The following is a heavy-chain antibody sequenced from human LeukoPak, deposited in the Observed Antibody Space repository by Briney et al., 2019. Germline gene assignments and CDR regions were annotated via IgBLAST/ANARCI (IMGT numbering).Heavy chain of an antibody. CDR1: GYTFTGYY. D-gene: IGHD1-26*01. CDR3: ARRFSGSYYVAYYYGMDV. CDR2: INPNSGGT. Sequence: ASVKVSCKASGYTFTGYYMHWVRQAPGQGLEWMGWINPNSGGTNYAQKFQGRVTVTRDTSISTAYMELSRLRSDDTAVYYCARRFSGSYYVAYYYGMDVWGQGTTVTVSS. V-gene: IGHV1-2*02. J-gene: IGHJ6*02.